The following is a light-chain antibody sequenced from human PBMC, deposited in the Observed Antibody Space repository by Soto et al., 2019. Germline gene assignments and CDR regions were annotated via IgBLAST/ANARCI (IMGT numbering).Light chain of an antibody. J-gene: IGLJ2*01. Sequence: QSVLTQPPSASGTPGQRVTISCSGSNSNIGSNSVNWHQQLPGTAPKLLIYTSNQRPSGVPDRFSGSKSGTSASLAISGLQSEDEADYYCAVWDDSLKGVVFGGGTKLTVL. CDR1: NSNIGSNS. CDR3: AVWDDSLKGVV. V-gene: IGLV1-44*01. CDR2: TSN.